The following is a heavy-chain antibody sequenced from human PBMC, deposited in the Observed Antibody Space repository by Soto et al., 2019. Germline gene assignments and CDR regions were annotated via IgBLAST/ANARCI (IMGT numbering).Heavy chain of an antibody. J-gene: IGHJ5*02. Sequence: SETLSLTCAVYGGSFSGYYWTWIRQSPGKGLEWIGEINHSGSTNYNPSLKSRVTILVATSKNQFSLKLSSVTAADTAIYYCAVGINWFDPWGQGTLVTVSS. CDR2: INHSGST. CDR3: AVGINWFDP. V-gene: IGHV4-34*01. CDR1: GGSFSGYY.